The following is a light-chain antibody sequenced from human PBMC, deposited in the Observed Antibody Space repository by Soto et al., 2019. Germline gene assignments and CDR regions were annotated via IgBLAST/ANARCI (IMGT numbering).Light chain of an antibody. J-gene: IGLJ2*01. Sequence: QSALTQPASVSGSPGQSITISCTGASSDVGDSNYVSWYQQHPGRAPKLMIYDVSDRPSGVSNRFSGSKSGNTASLTISGLQAEDEAHYYCSSYTSSSTVFGGGTQLTVL. CDR2: DVS. V-gene: IGLV2-14*03. CDR1: SSDVGDSNY. CDR3: SSYTSSSTV.